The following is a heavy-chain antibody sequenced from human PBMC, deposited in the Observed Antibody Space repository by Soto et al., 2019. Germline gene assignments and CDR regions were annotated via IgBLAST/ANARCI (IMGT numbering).Heavy chain of an antibody. J-gene: IGHJ5*02. CDR1: GDGFASCG. V-gene: IGHV1-18*01. Sequence: GASVEVCCKAPGDGFASCGIRWARQSPGQGLEWMGRISAYNGNTNYAQKLQDRVTMTTDTSTSTAYMELRSLTSDDTAVYYCARARYTWNNFANNNWLDPLGQGTLVTVSS. CDR3: ARARYTWNNFANNNWLDP. CDR2: ISAYNGNT. D-gene: IGHD2-2*02.